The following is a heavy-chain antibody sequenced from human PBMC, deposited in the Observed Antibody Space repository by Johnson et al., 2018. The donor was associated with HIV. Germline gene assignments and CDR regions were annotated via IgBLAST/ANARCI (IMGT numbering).Heavy chain of an antibody. J-gene: IGHJ3*02. CDR1: GFTVSTYH. Sequence: VQLVESRGVLIQPGESLRLSCAASGFTVSTYHMSWFRQAPGKGLEWVSGHNWDGGSTGYAGSVKGTFTISRDNANKSLYLQMNSLRAEDTALYYCERDRYSIWSGAFDIWGQGTMVTVSS. D-gene: IGHD6-6*01. CDR2: HNWDGGST. CDR3: ERDRYSIWSGAFDI. V-gene: IGHV3-20*04.